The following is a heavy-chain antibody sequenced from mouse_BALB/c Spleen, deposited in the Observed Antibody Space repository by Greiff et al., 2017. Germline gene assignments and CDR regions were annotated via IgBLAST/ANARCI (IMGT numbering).Heavy chain of an antibody. CDR2: INPSSGYT. V-gene: IGHV1-4*02. Sequence: VQLQQSAAELARPGASVKMSCKASGYTFTSYTMHWVKQRPGQGLEWIGYINPSSGYTEYNQKFKDKTTLTADKSSSTAYMQLSSLTSEDSAVYYCARKEILAWFAYWGQGTLVTVSA. CDR3: ARKEILAWFAY. J-gene: IGHJ3*01. CDR1: GYTFTSYT.